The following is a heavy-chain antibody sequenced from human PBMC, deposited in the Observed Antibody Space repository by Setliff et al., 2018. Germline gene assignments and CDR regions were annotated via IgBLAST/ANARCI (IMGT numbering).Heavy chain of an antibody. D-gene: IGHD3-22*01. V-gene: IGHV7-4-1*02. Sequence: ASVKVSCKSSGYTFTSYPINWMRQAPGQGLEWMGWINTKTGKPTYAQAFTGRIVFSLDTSVSTAYLQISSLKADDTAVYYCARDTGVRGHEISGYYGGGFAYWGQGTPVTVAS. CDR1: GYTFTSYP. CDR2: INTKTGKP. J-gene: IGHJ4*02. CDR3: ARDTGVRGHEISGYYGGGFAY.